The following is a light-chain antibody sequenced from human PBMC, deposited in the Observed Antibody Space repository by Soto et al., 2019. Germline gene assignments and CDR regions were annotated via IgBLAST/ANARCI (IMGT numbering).Light chain of an antibody. Sequence: EIVLTQSPATLSLSPGERATLSCRASQSVSSYLAWYQQNPGQAPRLLIYDASNRATGIPARFSGSGSGTDFTLTISSLEPEDFAVYYCQQRSNWPPKLTFGGGTKVEIK. J-gene: IGKJ4*01. V-gene: IGKV3-11*01. CDR3: QQRSNWPPKLT. CDR1: QSVSSY. CDR2: DAS.